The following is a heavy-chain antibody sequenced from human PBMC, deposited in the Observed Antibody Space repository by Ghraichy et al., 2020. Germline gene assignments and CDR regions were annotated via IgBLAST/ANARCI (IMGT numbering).Heavy chain of an antibody. D-gene: IGHD5-18*01. CDR1: GFTFSSYA. V-gene: IGHV3-23*01. Sequence: GGSLRLSCAASGFTFSSYAMNWVRQAPGKGLEWVSAISGNGGSTYYADSVKGRFTISRDNSKNTLYLQMNSLRAEDTAVYYCARGSQSGFTAMPSMFEYWGQGTLVTVSS. CDR3: ARGSQSGFTAMPSMFEY. CDR2: ISGNGGST. J-gene: IGHJ4*02.